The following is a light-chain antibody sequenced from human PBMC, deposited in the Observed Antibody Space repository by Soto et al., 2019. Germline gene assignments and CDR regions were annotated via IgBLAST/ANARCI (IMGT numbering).Light chain of an antibody. CDR1: QGIGDT. CDR2: DTS. CDR3: QPSNNWPLT. Sequence: EIVMTQSPATLSVSPGERATLSCRASQGIGDTLAWYQDKTGQTPRLLIYDTSTRATGVPARFSGSMSGPEFTLTINSLQSEDFAIYECQPSNNWPLTFGGGTKVDIK. V-gene: IGKV3-15*01. J-gene: IGKJ4*01.